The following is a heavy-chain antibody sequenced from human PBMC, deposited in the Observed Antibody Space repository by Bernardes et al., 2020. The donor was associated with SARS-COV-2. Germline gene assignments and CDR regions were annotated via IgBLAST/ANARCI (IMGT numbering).Heavy chain of an antibody. D-gene: IGHD6-19*01. CDR1: GFTVSSNH. CDR2: IYSGGST. Sequence: GGSLRLSCAASGFTVSSNHMSWVRKAPGKGLEWVSVIYSGGSTYYADSVKGRFTISRDNSKNTLYLQMNSLRAEDTAVYYCAREIAVAGRGDAFDIWGQGTMVTVSS. J-gene: IGHJ3*02. V-gene: IGHV3-53*01. CDR3: AREIAVAGRGDAFDI.